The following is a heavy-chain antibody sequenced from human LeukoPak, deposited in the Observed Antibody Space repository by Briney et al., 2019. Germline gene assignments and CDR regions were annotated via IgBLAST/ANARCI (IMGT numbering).Heavy chain of an antibody. CDR1: GFIFSSYS. CDR3: VRDFLGESGVGGP. CDR2: INPAGTST. J-gene: IGHJ5*02. D-gene: IGHD2-8*01. V-gene: IGHV3-21*01. Sequence: GGSLRLSCAASGFIFSSYSMNWVRQAPGKGLEWVSSINPAGTSTFHADSVKGRFTISRDNTENSLYMRMDSLRDEDTAVYYCVRDFLGESGVGGPWGQGTLVTVSS.